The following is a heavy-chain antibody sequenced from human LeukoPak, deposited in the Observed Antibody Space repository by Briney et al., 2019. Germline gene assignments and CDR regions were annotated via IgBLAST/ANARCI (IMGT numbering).Heavy chain of an antibody. CDR1: GGSISSSNW. CDR2: IYHSGST. Sequence: SGTLSLTCAVSGGSISSSNWWSWVRQPPGRGLEWIGEIYHSGSTNYNPSLKSRITISVDTSQNQFSLKLSSVTAADTAVYYCAIKIPGNYFDYWGQGTLVTVSS. J-gene: IGHJ4*02. D-gene: IGHD2-21*01. V-gene: IGHV4-4*02. CDR3: AIKIPGNYFDY.